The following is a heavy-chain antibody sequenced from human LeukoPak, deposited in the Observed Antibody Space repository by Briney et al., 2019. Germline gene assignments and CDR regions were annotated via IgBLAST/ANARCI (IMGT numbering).Heavy chain of an antibody. CDR1: GGSITSYY. Sequence: PAETLSLTCTVSGGSITSYYWSWIRQPPGKGLEWIGYIYYSGSTNYNPSLKSRLTISVDTSKNQFSLKLSSVTAADTAVYFCARQGGFASSAGVWGKGTTVTVSS. J-gene: IGHJ6*04. V-gene: IGHV4-59*08. CDR2: IYYSGST. D-gene: IGHD2-2*01. CDR3: ARQGGFASSAGV.